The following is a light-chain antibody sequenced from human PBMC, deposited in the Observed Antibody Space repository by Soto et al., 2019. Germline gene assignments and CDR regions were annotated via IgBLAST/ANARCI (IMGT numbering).Light chain of an antibody. V-gene: IGKV3-11*01. CDR1: QSVSSY. CDR2: DAS. J-gene: IGKJ2*02. Sequence: EIVLTQSPATLSLSPGERATLSCRASQSVSSYLAWYQQKPGQAPRLLIYDASNRATGIPARFSGSGAGTDFTLTISSREPEDFAVYYCHQRSNWPPWTFGQGTKLEIK. CDR3: HQRSNWPPWT.